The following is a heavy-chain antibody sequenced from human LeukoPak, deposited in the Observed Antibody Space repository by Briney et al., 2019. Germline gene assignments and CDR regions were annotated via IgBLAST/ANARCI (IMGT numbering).Heavy chain of an antibody. CDR1: GYTFTGYY. Sequence: ASVKVSCKASGYTFTGYYIHWVRQAPGQGLEWMGWINPNSGGTNSAQKFQGGVTMTRDTSISTVYMELSRLRSDDTAVYYCARASYGSGSYSLDYWGQGTLVTVSS. CDR2: INPNSGGT. V-gene: IGHV1-2*02. D-gene: IGHD3-10*01. CDR3: ARASYGSGSYSLDY. J-gene: IGHJ4*02.